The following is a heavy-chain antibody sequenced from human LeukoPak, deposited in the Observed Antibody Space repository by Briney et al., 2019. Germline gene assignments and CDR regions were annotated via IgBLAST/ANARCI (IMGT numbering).Heavy chain of an antibody. CDR2: INPNSGDT. D-gene: IGHD1-26*01. Sequence: VAPVKVSCKASGYTFIGYFIHWARQAPGQGLEWMGWINPNSGDTNYAQSFQGRVTMTRDTSISTAYMELSRLRFDDTAIYYCARLGATTYDYWGQGTLVTVSS. CDR1: GYTFIGYF. J-gene: IGHJ4*02. V-gene: IGHV1-2*02. CDR3: ARLGATTYDY.